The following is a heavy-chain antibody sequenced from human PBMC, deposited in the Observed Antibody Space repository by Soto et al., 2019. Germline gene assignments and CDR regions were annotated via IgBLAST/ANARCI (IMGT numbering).Heavy chain of an antibody. D-gene: IGHD2-2*01. J-gene: IGHJ4*02. CDR1: GFTFSSYA. CDR2: ISGSGGST. V-gene: IGHV3-23*01. Sequence: PGGCLRLSCAASGFTFSSYAMSWVRQAPGKGLEWVSAISGSGGSTYYADSVKGRFTFSRDNSKNTLYLQMNSLRAEDTAVYYCAKGMLGYCSSTSCSYYFDYWGQGTLVTVSS. CDR3: AKGMLGYCSSTSCSYYFDY.